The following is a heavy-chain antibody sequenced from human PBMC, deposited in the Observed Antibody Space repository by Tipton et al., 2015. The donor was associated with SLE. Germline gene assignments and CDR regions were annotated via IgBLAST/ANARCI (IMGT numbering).Heavy chain of an antibody. CDR3: AMPSILYYYYGRAF. CDR1: GYTFTAYY. Sequence: QSGAEVKKPGASVKGSCKGSGYTFTAYYMHWVRQAPGQGLEWMGRINPNNGNTTYAQKLQGRVTMTTDTSTGTAYMELRSLRSDAPAVYCCAMPSILYYYYGRAFWGPGTAVTVSS. D-gene: IGHD2/OR15-2a*01. V-gene: IGHV1-18*04. J-gene: IGHJ6*02. CDR2: INPNNGNT.